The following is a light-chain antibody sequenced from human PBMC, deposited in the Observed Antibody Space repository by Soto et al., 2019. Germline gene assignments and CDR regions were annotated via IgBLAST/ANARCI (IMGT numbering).Light chain of an antibody. CDR3: QQTYATPIT. CDR1: QSIGTY. CDR2: TAS. J-gene: IGKJ5*01. V-gene: IGKV1-39*01. Sequence: DVQMTQSPSSLSASEGDRVTITCRASQSIGTYLNWYQHKPGKGPKLLIYTASTLQSGVPSRFSGSESGADFTLTITSLQPEDCATYYCQQTYATPITFGQGTRLEIK.